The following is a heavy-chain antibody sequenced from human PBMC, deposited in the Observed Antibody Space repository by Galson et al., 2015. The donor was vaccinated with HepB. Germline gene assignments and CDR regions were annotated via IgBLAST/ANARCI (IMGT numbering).Heavy chain of an antibody. Sequence: SVKVSCKASGGTFSSYAISWVRQAPGQVLEWMGGIIPIFGTANYAQKFQSRVTITAYESTSTAYMELSSLRSEATAVYYCATLSSGWYNNYFDYWGQGTLVTVSS. CDR2: IIPIFGTA. CDR1: GGTFSSYA. V-gene: IGHV1-69*13. CDR3: ATLSSGWYNNYFDY. J-gene: IGHJ4*02. D-gene: IGHD6-19*01.